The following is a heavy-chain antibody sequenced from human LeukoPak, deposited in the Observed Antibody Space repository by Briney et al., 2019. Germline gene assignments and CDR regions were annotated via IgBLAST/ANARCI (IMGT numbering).Heavy chain of an antibody. J-gene: IGHJ4*02. CDR2: ISGSGTSA. Sequence: GGSLRLSCAASGFTFSTYAMTWVRQAPGKGLEWVSTISGSGTSAEYADSVKGRFSVSRDNSKNTLYLQMNNLRAEDTAVYYCAKGVTIAAAGRAGYFDYWGQGTLVTVSS. CDR1: GFTFSTYA. V-gene: IGHV3-23*01. CDR3: AKGVTIAAAGRAGYFDY. D-gene: IGHD6-13*01.